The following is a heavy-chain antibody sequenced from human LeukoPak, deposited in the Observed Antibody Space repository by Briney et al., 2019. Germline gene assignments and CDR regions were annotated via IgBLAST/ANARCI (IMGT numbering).Heavy chain of an antibody. D-gene: IGHD1-14*01. J-gene: IGHJ4*02. V-gene: IGHV4-59*08. CDR1: GGSISSYY. CDR2: IYYSGST. Sequence: SETLPLTCTVSGGSISSYYWSWIRQPPGKGLEWIGYIYYSGSTNYNPSLKSRVTISVDTSKNQFSLKLSSVTAADTAVYYCARHLPEFGMAYWGQGTLVTVSS. CDR3: ARHLPEFGMAY.